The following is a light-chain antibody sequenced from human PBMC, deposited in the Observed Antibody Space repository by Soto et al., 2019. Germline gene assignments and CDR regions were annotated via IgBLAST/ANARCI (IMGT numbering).Light chain of an antibody. J-gene: IGKJ4*01. CDR2: DAS. CDR1: QRVSSY. Sequence: EIVLTQSPATLSLSPGERATLSCRASQRVSSYLAWYQQKPGQAPRLLIDDASNRATGIPARFSGSGSGTAFTLTISSLEPEDFAVYYCQQRSNLPSLTFGGGTKVEIK. V-gene: IGKV3-11*01. CDR3: QQRSNLPSLT.